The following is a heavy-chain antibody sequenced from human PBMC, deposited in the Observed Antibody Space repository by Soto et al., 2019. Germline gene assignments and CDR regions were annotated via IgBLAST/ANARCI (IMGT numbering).Heavy chain of an antibody. CDR3: AKDFRRNIVGAPPGY. D-gene: IGHD1-26*01. CDR1: GYIFTSYA. J-gene: IGHJ4*02. CDR2: INAGNGDT. V-gene: IGHV1-3*01. Sequence: ASVKVSCKTSGYIFTSYAMHWVRQAPGQRLEWMGWINAGNGDTKYSQKFQGRVTITRDTSANTAFMELSSLRSEDTAIYYCAKDFRRNIVGAPPGYWGQGTQVTVSS.